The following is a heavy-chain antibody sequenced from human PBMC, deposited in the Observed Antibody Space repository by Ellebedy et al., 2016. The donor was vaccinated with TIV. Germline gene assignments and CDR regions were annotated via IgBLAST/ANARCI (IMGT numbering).Heavy chain of an antibody. CDR3: VKQGNCGGDCYPED. Sequence: GESLKISXVVSGFTFSGYYMSWIRQAPGKGLEWIAYISSSGHSMHYADSVRDRFTISRDNAKNSLYLQMNSLGTADTAFYYCVKQGNCGGDCYPEDWGQGTLVSVSS. CDR2: ISSSGHSM. D-gene: IGHD2-21*01. CDR1: GFTFSGYY. J-gene: IGHJ4*02. V-gene: IGHV3-11*01.